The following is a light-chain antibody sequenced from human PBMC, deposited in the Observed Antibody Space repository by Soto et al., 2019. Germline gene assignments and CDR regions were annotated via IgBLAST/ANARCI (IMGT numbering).Light chain of an antibody. CDR3: QHRTNWPRT. CDR2: DAS. Sequence: DIVLTQSPATLSLSPGESATLSCRASQTVGTFLAWYQQKPGQAPRLVIYDASKRATGIPARFSGTGSGTDFALTISSIEPEDFAVYYSQHRTNWPRTFGQGTKLDIK. V-gene: IGKV3-11*01. CDR1: QTVGTF. J-gene: IGKJ2*01.